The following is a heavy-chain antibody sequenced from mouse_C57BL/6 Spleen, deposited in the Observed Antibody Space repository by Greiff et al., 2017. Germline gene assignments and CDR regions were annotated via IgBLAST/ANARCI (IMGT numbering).Heavy chain of an antibody. D-gene: IGHD1-1*01. Sequence: QLQQPGPELVKPGASVKMSCKASGYSFTDYNMNWVKQSPGQGLEWIGVINPNYGSTSYNQKFKGKATVTVDQSSSTAYMQLNSLTSEDSAVYYCARSVYYGSRYFDYWGKGTTLTVYS. V-gene: IGHV1-39*01. CDR3: ARSVYYGSRYFDY. CDR2: INPNYGST. J-gene: IGHJ2*01. CDR1: GYSFTDYN.